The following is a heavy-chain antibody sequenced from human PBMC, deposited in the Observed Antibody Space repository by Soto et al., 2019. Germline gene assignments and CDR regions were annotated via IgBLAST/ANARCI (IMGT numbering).Heavy chain of an antibody. Sequence: EVQLVESGGGLVKPGGSLRLSCAASGFTFSNAWMNWVRQAPGKGLEWVGRIKSKTDGGTTDYAAPVKGRFTISRDDSKNTLYLQMNSLKTEDTAVYYCTSSLLDYGDLLDYYYGMDVWGQGTTVTVSS. V-gene: IGHV3-15*07. CDR3: TSSLLDYGDLLDYYYGMDV. CDR1: GFTFSNAW. D-gene: IGHD4-17*01. J-gene: IGHJ6*02. CDR2: IKSKTDGGTT.